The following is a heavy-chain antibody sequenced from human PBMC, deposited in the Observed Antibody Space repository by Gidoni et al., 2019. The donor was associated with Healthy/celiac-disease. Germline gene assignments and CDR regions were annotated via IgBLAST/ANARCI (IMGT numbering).Heavy chain of an antibody. CDR1: GFTFSSYA. Sequence: EVQLVESVGGLVQPGGSLRLSCAASGFTFSSYAMSWVRQAPGKGLEWGSAISGSGGSTYYADSVKGRFTISRDNYKNTLYLQMNSLRAEDKAVYYCAKYRSKIVVATPFDYWGQGTLVTVSS. J-gene: IGHJ4*02. D-gene: IGHD2-21*02. CDR2: ISGSGGST. CDR3: AKYRSKIVVATPFDY. V-gene: IGHV3-23*04.